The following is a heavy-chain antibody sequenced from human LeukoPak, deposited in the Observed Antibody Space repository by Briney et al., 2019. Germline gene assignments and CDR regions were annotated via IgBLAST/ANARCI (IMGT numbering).Heavy chain of an antibody. V-gene: IGHV5-51*01. J-gene: IGHJ4*02. Sequence: GEPSKISCKAAGYSSTNYWFGWVSQMPAKGRPGRVIRYPDDSKTTYNPSFQGLVTISADKSMNTSYLQWNTLKAPDTATDYCARTDILTAYSTYHFDDWGQGTPVTVS. CDR1: GYSSTNYW. CDR2: RYPDDSKT. CDR3: ARTDILTAYSTYHFDD. D-gene: IGHD3-9*01.